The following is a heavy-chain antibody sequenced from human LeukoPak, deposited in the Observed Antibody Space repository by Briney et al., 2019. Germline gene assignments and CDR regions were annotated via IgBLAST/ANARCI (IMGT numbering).Heavy chain of an antibody. CDR1: GGSISSSSYY. V-gene: IGHV4-30-4*08. Sequence: SETLSLTCTVSGGSISSSSYYWSWIRQPPGKGLEWIGYIYYSGSTYYNPSLKSRVTISVDTSKNQFSLKLSSVTAADTAVYYCARDNYDILTGYPYYFDYWGQGTLVTVSS. CDR3: ARDNYDILTGYPYYFDY. CDR2: IYYSGST. D-gene: IGHD3-9*01. J-gene: IGHJ4*02.